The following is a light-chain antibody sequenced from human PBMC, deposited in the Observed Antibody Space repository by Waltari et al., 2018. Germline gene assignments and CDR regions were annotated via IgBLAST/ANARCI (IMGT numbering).Light chain of an antibody. CDR2: GAS. V-gene: IGKV3-15*01. CDR3: QQYNKRPFT. Sequence: EIVMTQSPATVSVSPGERATLFCRASQSVSSNLAWYQQKPGQAPRLLIYGASTRATGIPARFSGSGSGIEVTLTISSLQSEDFAVYYCQQYNKRPFTFGPGTKVDI. J-gene: IGKJ3*01. CDR1: QSVSSN.